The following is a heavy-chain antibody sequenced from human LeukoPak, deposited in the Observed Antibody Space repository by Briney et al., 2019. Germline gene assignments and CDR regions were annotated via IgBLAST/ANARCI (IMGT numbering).Heavy chain of an antibody. D-gene: IGHD3-10*01. CDR3: ASRGGSGSYYNVGIGAFDI. Sequence: PSETLSLTCTVSGGSISGSGYYWSWIRQPPGKGLEWIGYIYHTGSTYYNPSLASRVTISVDRSKNQFSLRLTSVTAADTAVYYCASRGGSGSYYNVGIGAFDIWGQGTMVTVSS. V-gene: IGHV4-30-2*01. J-gene: IGHJ3*02. CDR2: IYHTGST. CDR1: GGSISGSGYY.